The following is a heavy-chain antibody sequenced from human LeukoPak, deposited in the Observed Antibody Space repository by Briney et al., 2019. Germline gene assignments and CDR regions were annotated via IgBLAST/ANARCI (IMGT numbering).Heavy chain of an antibody. Sequence: SVKVSCKASGGTFSSYAISWVRQAPGQGLEWMGGIIPIFGTANYTQKFQGRVTITADESTSTAYMELSSLRSEDTAVYYCARGSWIQLWSGYDYWGQGTLVTVSS. D-gene: IGHD5-18*01. V-gene: IGHV1-69*13. CDR3: ARGSWIQLWSGYDY. J-gene: IGHJ4*02. CDR1: GGTFSSYA. CDR2: IIPIFGTA.